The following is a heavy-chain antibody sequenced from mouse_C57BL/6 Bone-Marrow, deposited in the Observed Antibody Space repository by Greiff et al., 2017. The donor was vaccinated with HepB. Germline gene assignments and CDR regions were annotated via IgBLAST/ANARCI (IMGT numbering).Heavy chain of an antibody. CDR1: GYTFTSYW. Sequence: QVHVKQPGAELVRPGTSVKLSCKASGYTFTSYWMHWVKQRPGQGLEWIGVIDPSDSYTNYNQKFKGKATLTVDTSSSTAYMQLSSLTSEDSAVYYCARRGNYYGSSPYYFDYWGQGTTLTVSS. V-gene: IGHV1-59*01. D-gene: IGHD1-1*01. J-gene: IGHJ2*01. CDR3: ARRGNYYGSSPYYFDY. CDR2: IDPSDSYT.